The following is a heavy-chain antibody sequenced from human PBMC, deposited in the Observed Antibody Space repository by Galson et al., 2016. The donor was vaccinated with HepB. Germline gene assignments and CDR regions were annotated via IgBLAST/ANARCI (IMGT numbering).Heavy chain of an antibody. CDR2: VKWNGGSA. Sequence: SLRLSCAVSDFIFRGYWMQWVRQAPGKGLEWVASVKWNGGSAAYADSVKGRFTISRDNAKNSLSLQMNSLRVEDTALYFCARESGDFDRGYIYLDYWGQGTLVTASS. CDR3: ARESGDFDRGYIYLDY. J-gene: IGHJ4*02. V-gene: IGHV3-20*04. CDR1: DFIFRGYW. D-gene: IGHD2-21*02.